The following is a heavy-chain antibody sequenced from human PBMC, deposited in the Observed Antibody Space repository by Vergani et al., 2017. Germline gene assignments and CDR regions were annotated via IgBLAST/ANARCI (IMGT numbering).Heavy chain of an antibody. Sequence: QVQLVESGGGVVQPGRSLRLSCAASGFTFNQYGMHWVRQAPGKGLEWVAVTWYDGNNKQYADSVKGLFTISRDNSKSTMYLQMNSLRDEDTGVYYCARDLRGLNNRFDPWGQGTLVTVSS. CDR1: GFTFNQYG. CDR2: TWYDGNNK. V-gene: IGHV3-33*01. D-gene: IGHD1-14*01. CDR3: ARDLRGLNNRFDP. J-gene: IGHJ5*02.